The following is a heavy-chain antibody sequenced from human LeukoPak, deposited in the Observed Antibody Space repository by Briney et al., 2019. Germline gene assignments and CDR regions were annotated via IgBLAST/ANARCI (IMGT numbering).Heavy chain of an antibody. CDR1: GFTFGSYA. V-gene: IGHV3-23*01. D-gene: IGHD4-17*01. CDR3: AKGAVYGDYLYFDY. Sequence: GGSLRLSCAASGFTFGSYAMSWVRQAPGKGLEWVSTITGGGSTYYADSVRGRFTISRDYSKNTLYLQMNSRRADDTAVYYCAKGAVYGDYLYFDYWGQGALVTVSS. J-gene: IGHJ4*02. CDR2: ITGGGST.